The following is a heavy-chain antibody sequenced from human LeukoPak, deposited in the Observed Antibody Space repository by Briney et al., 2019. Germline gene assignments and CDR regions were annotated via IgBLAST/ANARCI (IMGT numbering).Heavy chain of an antibody. CDR1: GFTFSTYW. Sequence: PGGSLSLSCAASGFTFSTYWMTWARQAPGKGLEWVANIKQDESEKFYVDSVKGRFPISRDNAKNSLSLQMSSLRADDTAVYYCAGQRGYCSGGSCYGMFDYWGQGTLVTVSS. CDR3: AGQRGYCSGGSCYGMFDY. CDR2: IKQDESEK. D-gene: IGHD2-15*01. V-gene: IGHV3-7*01. J-gene: IGHJ4*02.